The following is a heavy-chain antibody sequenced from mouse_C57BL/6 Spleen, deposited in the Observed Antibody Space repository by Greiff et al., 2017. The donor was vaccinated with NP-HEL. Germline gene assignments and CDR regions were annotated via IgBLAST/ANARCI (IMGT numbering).Heavy chain of an antibody. CDR3: TTTMEGYYDY. CDR2: IDPEDGDT. D-gene: IGHD1-1*02. V-gene: IGHV14-1*01. CDR1: GFTINDYY. Sequence: EVQLQQSGAELVRPGASVKLSCTASGFTINDYYMHWVKQRPEQGLEWIGRIDPEDGDTEYAPKFQGKATMTADTSSNTAYLQLSSLTSEDTAVYYCTTTMEGYYDYWGQGTTLTVSS. J-gene: IGHJ2*01.